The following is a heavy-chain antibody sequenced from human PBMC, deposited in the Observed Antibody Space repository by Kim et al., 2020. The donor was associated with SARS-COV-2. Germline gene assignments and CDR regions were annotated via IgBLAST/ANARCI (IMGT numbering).Heavy chain of an antibody. V-gene: IGHV3-43*01. J-gene: IGHJ6*02. CDR1: GFNFDDFS. D-gene: IGHD6-19*01. CDR2: ISWDGGST. Sequence: GGSLRLSCAASGFNFDDFSLHWVRQAPGKGLEWVSLISWDGGSTYYADSVKGRFTISRDNSKNSLYLHMNSLRSEDTALYYCTRSGWLYDYGMEVWGQGTTVTVSS. CDR3: TRSGWLYDYGMEV.